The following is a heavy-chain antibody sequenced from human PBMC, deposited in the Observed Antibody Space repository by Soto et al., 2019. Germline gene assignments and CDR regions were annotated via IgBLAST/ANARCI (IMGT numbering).Heavy chain of an antibody. CDR3: ATFSTRLNHHYDTSGYLVPHDY. CDR2: FDPEDGET. V-gene: IGHV1-24*01. D-gene: IGHD3-22*01. J-gene: IGHJ4*02. Sequence: XAVKRACKVVGYSLTELSGRWVRQAPGKGLEWMGGFDPEDGETIYAQKFQCRVTMTEDTSTDTAYMELSSLRSEDTAVYYCATFSTRLNHHYDTSGYLVPHDYCAQRTLVTGSS. CDR1: GYSLTELS.